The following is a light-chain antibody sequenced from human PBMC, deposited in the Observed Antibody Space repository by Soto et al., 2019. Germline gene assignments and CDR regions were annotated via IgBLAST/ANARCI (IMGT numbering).Light chain of an antibody. CDR3: QSYDSNNVV. V-gene: IGLV6-57*04. J-gene: IGLJ2*01. CDR2: EDN. CDR1: SGSIASNY. Sequence: NFMLTQPHSVSESPGKTVTISCTRSSGSIASNYVQWYQQRPGSAPTTVIYEDNQRPSGVPDRFSGSIDSSSNSASLTISGLQTEDKTEYYCQSYDSNNVVFGKGTKLTVL.